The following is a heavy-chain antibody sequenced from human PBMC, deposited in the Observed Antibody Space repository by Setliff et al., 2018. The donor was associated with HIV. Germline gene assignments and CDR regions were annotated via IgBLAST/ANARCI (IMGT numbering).Heavy chain of an antibody. CDR1: GFTFSSYW. D-gene: IGHD6-19*01. Sequence: GGSLRLSCAASGFTFSSYWMSWVRQAPGKGLEWVAHLREDGSEKYYMDSVKGRFTISRDNAKSTLYLRMNSLSAEDTAVYYCARGSSGWGMDFYYYYMDVWGKGTTVTVSS. CDR3: ARGSSGWGMDFYYYYMDV. J-gene: IGHJ6*03. V-gene: IGHV3-7*04. CDR2: LREDGSEK.